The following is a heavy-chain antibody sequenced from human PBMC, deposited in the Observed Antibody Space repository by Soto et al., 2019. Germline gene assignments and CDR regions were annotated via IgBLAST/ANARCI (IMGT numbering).Heavy chain of an antibody. CDR2: ISGSGGST. J-gene: IGHJ6*02. CDR3: AKDFYGSGTPPLYGMDV. V-gene: IGHV3-23*01. Sequence: GGSLRLSCAASGFTFSSYAMSWVRQAPGKGLEWVSAISGSGGSTYYADSVKGRFTISRDNSKNTLYLQMNSLRAEDTAVYYCAKDFYGSGTPPLYGMDVWGQGTTVTVSS. CDR1: GFTFSSYA. D-gene: IGHD3-10*01.